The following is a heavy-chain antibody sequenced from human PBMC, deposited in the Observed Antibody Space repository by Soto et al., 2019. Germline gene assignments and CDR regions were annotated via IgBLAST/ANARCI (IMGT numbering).Heavy chain of an antibody. CDR3: GRGTNVWRGMDY. CDR1: GFTFSSYP. V-gene: IGHV3-74*01. CDR2: ITEDGSGT. Sequence: GGSLSLSGATSGFTFSSYPIHWVRQAPGKGPVWVSRITEDGSGTTYADSVKGRFTVTRDNAKNTMYLQMSGLGAEDTAVYHCGRGTNVWRGMDYWGQATLVTVAS. D-gene: IGHD2-2*01. J-gene: IGHJ4*02.